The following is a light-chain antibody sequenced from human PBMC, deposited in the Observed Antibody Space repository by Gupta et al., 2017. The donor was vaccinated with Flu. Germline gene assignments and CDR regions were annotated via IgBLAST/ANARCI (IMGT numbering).Light chain of an antibody. CDR3: QHYESAPS. V-gene: IGKV1-33*01. CDR1: QDISDY. J-gene: IGKJ4*01. CDR2: DAS. Sequence: VGDRVTIPCQASQDISDYLSWYQKKPGKAPKLLIYDASNLEAGVPARFSGSGSGTDCTFTISSLQPEDFATYYCQHYESAPSFGRGTKV.